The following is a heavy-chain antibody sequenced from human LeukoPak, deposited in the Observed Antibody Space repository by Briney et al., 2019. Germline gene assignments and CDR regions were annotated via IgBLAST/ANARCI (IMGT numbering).Heavy chain of an antibody. CDR1: GFSFSRFA. CDR2: ISCWYGWT. CDR3: AKLYSSGSYYFDY. V-gene: IGHV3-23*01. Sequence: GGSVRLSCAASGFSFSRFAMSWVRQAPGKGLEWVSTISCWYGWTYYADSMKGRVTISRDNSKNTVYLQMNSLTAEDTAVYYCAKLYSSGSYYFDYWGQGTLVTVSS. J-gene: IGHJ4*02. D-gene: IGHD6-19*01.